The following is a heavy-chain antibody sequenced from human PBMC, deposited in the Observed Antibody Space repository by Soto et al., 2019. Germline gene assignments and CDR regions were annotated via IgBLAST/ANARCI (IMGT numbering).Heavy chain of an antibody. V-gene: IGHV4-34*01. CDR3: ARVDPAGRQQLVRYYYYGMDV. D-gene: IGHD6-13*01. J-gene: IGHJ6*02. CDR2: INHSGST. CDR1: GGSFSGYY. Sequence: QVQLQQWGAGLLKPSETLSLTCAVYGGSFSGYYWSWIRQPPGKGLEWIGEINHSGSTNYNPSLTSRVTISADTSKNQFSLKLSSVTAADTAVYYCARVDPAGRQQLVRYYYYGMDVWGQGTTVTVS.